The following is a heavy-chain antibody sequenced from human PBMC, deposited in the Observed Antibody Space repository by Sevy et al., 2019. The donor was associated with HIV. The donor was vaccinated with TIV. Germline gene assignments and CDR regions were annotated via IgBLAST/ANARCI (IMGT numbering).Heavy chain of an antibody. Sequence: GGSLRLSCAASGFTFGSYGMSWVRQAPGKGLDYVAVISSDGSDKYYADSVKGRFTISRDNSKNTLFLQMNSLRADDTAVYYCSRDRAWGVVRGGGNRFDPWGQGTLVTVSS. D-gene: IGHD3-3*01. CDR1: GFTFGSYG. J-gene: IGHJ5*02. V-gene: IGHV3-30*03. CDR2: ISSDGSDK. CDR3: SRDRAWGVVRGGGNRFDP.